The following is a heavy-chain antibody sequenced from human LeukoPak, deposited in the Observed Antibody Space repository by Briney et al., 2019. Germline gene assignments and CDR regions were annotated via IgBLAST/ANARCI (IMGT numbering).Heavy chain of an antibody. CDR1: GGSISNYY. J-gene: IGHJ4*02. CDR3: ARGVAARLQGFDY. Sequence: SETLSLTCTVSGGSISNYYWNWIRQPPGKGLEWIGFIYSSGTTNYNPSLKSRLSFSIDTSKNQFSLKLTSMTAADTAVYYCARGVAARLQGFDYWGQGTLVTVSS. D-gene: IGHD6-6*01. V-gene: IGHV4-59*01. CDR2: IYSSGTT.